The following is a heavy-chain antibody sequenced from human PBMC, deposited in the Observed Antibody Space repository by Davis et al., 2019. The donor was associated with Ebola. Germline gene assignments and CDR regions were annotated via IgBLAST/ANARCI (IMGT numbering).Heavy chain of an antibody. CDR1: GFTFSSYS. Sequence: GESLKISCAASGFTFSSYSMNWVRQAPGKGLEWVLYISSSSSTIYYADSVKGRFTISRDNAKNSLYLQMNSLRDEDTAVYYCASRAAAGIYYWGQGTLVTVSS. V-gene: IGHV3-48*02. CDR2: ISSSSSTI. D-gene: IGHD6-13*01. CDR3: ASRAAAGIYY. J-gene: IGHJ4*02.